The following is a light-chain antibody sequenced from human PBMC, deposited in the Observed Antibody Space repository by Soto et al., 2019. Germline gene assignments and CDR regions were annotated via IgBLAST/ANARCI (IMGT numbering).Light chain of an antibody. Sequence: EIVLTQSPATLSLSPGKRATLSYRASQCVSNFLAWYRQKPGQAPSLLIYDTSNKATGIPARFSGSGSGTDFTLTINNLEPEDFAVYYCQQRSNWPITVGQGTRLESK. J-gene: IGKJ5*01. V-gene: IGKV3-11*01. CDR1: QCVSNF. CDR2: DTS. CDR3: QQRSNWPIT.